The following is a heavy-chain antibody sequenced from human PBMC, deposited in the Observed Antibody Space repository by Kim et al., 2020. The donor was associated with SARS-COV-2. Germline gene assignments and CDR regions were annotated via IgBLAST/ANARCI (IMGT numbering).Heavy chain of an antibody. CDR1: GYSFTSYW. D-gene: IGHD6-13*01. Sequence: GESLKISCKGSGYSFTSYWIGWVRQMPGKGLEWMGIIYPGDSDTRYSPSFQGQVTISADKSISTAYLQWSSLKASDTAMYYCARGGTAAGNYYYYGMDVWGQGTTVTVSS. CDR3: ARGGTAAGNYYYYGMDV. J-gene: IGHJ6*02. CDR2: IYPGDSDT. V-gene: IGHV5-51*01.